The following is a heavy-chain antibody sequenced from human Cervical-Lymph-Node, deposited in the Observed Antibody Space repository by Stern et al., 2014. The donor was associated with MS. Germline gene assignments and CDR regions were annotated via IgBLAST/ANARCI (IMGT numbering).Heavy chain of an antibody. V-gene: IGHV3-11*01. D-gene: IGHD3-3*01. CDR3: ARAGRFSDN. CDR2: TGTRGSVQ. CDR1: GFSFSDFY. J-gene: IGHJ4*02. Sequence: VQLVQSGGGLVKPGGSLRLSCAASGFSFSDFYMSWVRHAPGKGIEHLSYTGTRGSVQYYTDSVKGRFTISRNNAKKSLYLQMNSLRVEDTAVYYCARAGRFSDNWGQGTLVTVSS.